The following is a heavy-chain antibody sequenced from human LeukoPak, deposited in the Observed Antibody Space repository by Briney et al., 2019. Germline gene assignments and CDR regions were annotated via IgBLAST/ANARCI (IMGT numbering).Heavy chain of an antibody. V-gene: IGHV4-4*07. CDR1: GGSISSYY. D-gene: IGHD3-9*01. J-gene: IGHJ5*02. Sequence: SETLSLTCTVSGGSISSYYWSWIRQPAGKGLEWIGRIYTSGSTNYNPSLKSRVTMSVDTSKNQFSLKLSSVTAADTAVYYCASGPYDILTGINWFDPWDQGTLVTVSS. CDR3: ASGPYDILTGINWFDP. CDR2: IYTSGST.